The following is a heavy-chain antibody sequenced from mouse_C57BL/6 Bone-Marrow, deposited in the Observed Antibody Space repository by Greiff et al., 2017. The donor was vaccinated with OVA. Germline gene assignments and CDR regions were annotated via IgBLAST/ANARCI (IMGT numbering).Heavy chain of an antibody. V-gene: IGHV1-15*01. CDR3: TRGYSNYYAMDY. CDR1: GYPFTDSE. Sequence: QVQLQQSGAELVRPGASVTLSCKASGYPFTDSEMHWVKQTPVHGLEWIGALDPETGGTASTPKFKGKATLTADKSSSTAYMEIRSLTSEDSAVYYCTRGYSNYYAMDYWGQGTSGTVSS. J-gene: IGHJ4*01. D-gene: IGHD2-5*01. CDR2: LDPETGGT.